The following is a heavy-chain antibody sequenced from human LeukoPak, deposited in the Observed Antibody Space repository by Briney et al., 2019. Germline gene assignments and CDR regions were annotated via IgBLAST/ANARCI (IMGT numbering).Heavy chain of an antibody. V-gene: IGHV3-23*01. Sequence: PGGSLRLSCAGSGFTFSGYAMSCVRRAPGKGLEWVSLITGSGATTYYADSVRGRFTVSRDNSKNTLYLQMNSLRAEDTAVYFCAKGDCGGTCLLIDNWGQGTLVTVSS. CDR2: ITGSGATT. D-gene: IGHD2-15*01. J-gene: IGHJ4*02. CDR1: GFTFSGYA. CDR3: AKGDCGGTCLLIDN.